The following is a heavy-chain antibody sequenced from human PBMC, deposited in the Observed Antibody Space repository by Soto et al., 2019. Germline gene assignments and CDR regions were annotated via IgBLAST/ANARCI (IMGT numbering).Heavy chain of an antibody. Sequence: QVHLVQSGAEVKKPGASVKVSCKASGYTFTTYGIDWVRQAPGQGLEWMGWISTHNGNANYAQKSQGRVTMNTDTSTSTAYMELRSLRSDDTAMYYCARDGWAGPHDYWGQGTLVTVSS. J-gene: IGHJ4*02. V-gene: IGHV1-18*04. CDR3: ARDGWAGPHDY. D-gene: IGHD6-19*01. CDR1: GYTFTTYG. CDR2: ISTHNGNA.